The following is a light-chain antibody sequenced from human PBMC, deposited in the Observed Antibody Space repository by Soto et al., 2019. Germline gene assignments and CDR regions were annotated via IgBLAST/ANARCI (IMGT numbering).Light chain of an antibody. J-gene: IGLJ3*02. CDR2: SNN. Sequence: QAVLTQPPSASGTPGQRVTISCSGSSSNIGRNYVYWYQQLPGTAPKLLIYSNNVRPSGVPDRFSGSKSGTSASLAISGLRSEDEADYYCAAWDDSLSGLWVFGGGTKLTV. CDR1: SSNIGRNY. CDR3: AAWDDSLSGLWV. V-gene: IGLV1-47*02.